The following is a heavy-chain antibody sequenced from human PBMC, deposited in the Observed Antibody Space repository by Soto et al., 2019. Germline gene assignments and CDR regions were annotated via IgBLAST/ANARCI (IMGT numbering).Heavy chain of an antibody. CDR2: IYYSGST. J-gene: IGHJ4*02. CDR1: GGSISSSSYY. CDR3: ARQGIAVANDLFDY. D-gene: IGHD6-19*01. Sequence: PSETLSLTCTVSGGSISSSSYYWGWIRQPPGKGLEWIGSIYYSGSTYYNPSLKSRVTISVDTSKNQFSMKLSSVTAADTAVYYCARQGIAVANDLFDYWGQGTLVTVSS. V-gene: IGHV4-39*01.